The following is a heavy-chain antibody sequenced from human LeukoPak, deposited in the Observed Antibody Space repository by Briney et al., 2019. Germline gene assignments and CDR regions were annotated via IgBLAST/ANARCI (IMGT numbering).Heavy chain of an antibody. CDR3: ARDYGDHNDAFDI. D-gene: IGHD4-17*01. CDR1: GYTFSSYS. V-gene: IGHV3-21*01. J-gene: IGHJ3*02. Sequence: PGGSLRLSCAASGYTFSSYSMNWVRQAPGKGLEWVSSISSSSSYIYYADSVKGRFTISRDNAKNSLYLQMNSLRAEDTAVYYCARDYGDHNDAFDIWGQGTMVTVSS. CDR2: ISSSSSYI.